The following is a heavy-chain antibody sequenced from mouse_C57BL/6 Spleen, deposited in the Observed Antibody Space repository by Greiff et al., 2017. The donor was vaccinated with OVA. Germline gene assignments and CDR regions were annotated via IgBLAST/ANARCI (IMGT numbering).Heavy chain of an antibody. CDR1: GYTFTSYW. V-gene: IGHV1-52*01. D-gene: IGHD2-1*01. J-gene: IGHJ4*01. CDR3: ANGNYEAMDY. Sequence: QVHVKQPGAELVRPGSSVKLSCKASGYTFTSYWMHWVKQRPIQGLEWIGNIDPSDSETHYNQKFKDKATLTVDKSSSTAYMQLSSLTSEDSAVYYCANGNYEAMDYWGQGTSVTVSS. CDR2: IDPSDSET.